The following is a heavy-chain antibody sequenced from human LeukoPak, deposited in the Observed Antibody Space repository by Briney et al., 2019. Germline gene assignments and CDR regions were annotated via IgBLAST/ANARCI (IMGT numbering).Heavy chain of an antibody. CDR3: AKDRSSTWSFDY. CDR1: GFTFSSYG. V-gene: IGHV3-30*18. D-gene: IGHD6-13*01. J-gene: IGHJ4*02. CDR2: ISYDGSNK. Sequence: PGGSLRLSCAASGFTFSSYGIHWVRQAPGKGLGWVVVISYDGSNKYYADSVKGRFTISRDNSKNTLYLQMNSLRAEDTAVYYCAKDRSSTWSFDYWGQGTLVTVSS.